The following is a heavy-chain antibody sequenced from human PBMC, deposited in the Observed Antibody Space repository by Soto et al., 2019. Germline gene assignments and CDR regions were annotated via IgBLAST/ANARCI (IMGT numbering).Heavy chain of an antibody. CDR3: ASAVSPYFGTWFDP. D-gene: IGHD3-10*01. CDR1: GGSITSGNSYS. CDR2: ISQTGAT. J-gene: IGHJ5*02. Sequence: QLQLQESGPGLVKPSETLSLTCAVSGGSITSGNSYSWAWIRQPPGRGLEWIGSISQTGATSYNPSLTRRFSVSLDKSKNQFSLRLSSVTAADMAVYYCASAVSPYFGTWFDPWGQGTLVTVSS. V-gene: IGHV4-30-2*01.